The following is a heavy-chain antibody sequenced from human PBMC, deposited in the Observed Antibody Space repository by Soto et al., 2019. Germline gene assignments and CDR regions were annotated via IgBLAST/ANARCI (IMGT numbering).Heavy chain of an antibody. Sequence: SETLSLTCAVSGGSISSYYWSWIRQPPGKGLKWIGYTYYSGSTNFSPSLKSRVTISVDTSQNQFSLKLTSVTAADTAVYYCARGRASFYDSSGSPYYFDYWGQGTLVTVSS. CDR1: GGSISSYY. D-gene: IGHD3-22*01. V-gene: IGHV4-59*01. CDR3: ARGRASFYDSSGSPYYFDY. J-gene: IGHJ4*02. CDR2: TYYSGST.